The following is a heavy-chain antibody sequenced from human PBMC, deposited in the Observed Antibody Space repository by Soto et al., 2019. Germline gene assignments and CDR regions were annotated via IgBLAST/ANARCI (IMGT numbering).Heavy chain of an antibody. J-gene: IGHJ5*02. CDR1: GGSFSGYY. CDR3: ARAYYYGSGSYYHDPHWFDP. Sequence: PSETLSLTCAVYGGSFSGYYWSWIRQPPGKGLEWIGEINHSGSTNYNPSLKSRVTISVYTSKNQFSLKLSSVTAADTAVYYCARAYYYGSGSYYHDPHWFDPWGQGTLVTVSS. V-gene: IGHV4-34*01. D-gene: IGHD3-10*01. CDR2: INHSGST.